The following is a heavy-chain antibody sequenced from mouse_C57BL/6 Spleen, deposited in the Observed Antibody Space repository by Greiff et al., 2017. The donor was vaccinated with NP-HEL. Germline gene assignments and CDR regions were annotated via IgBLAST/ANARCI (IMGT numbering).Heavy chain of an antibody. CDR3: AYYGSGFDY. CDR1: GYTFTDYY. V-gene: IGHV1-26*01. D-gene: IGHD1-1*01. CDR2: INPNNGGT. Sequence: EVQLQQSGPELVKPGASVKISCKASGYTFTDYYMNWVKQSHGKSLEWIGDINPNNGGTSYNQKFKGKATLTVDKSSSTAYMELRSLTSEDSAVYYCAYYGSGFDYWGQGTTLTVSS. J-gene: IGHJ2*01.